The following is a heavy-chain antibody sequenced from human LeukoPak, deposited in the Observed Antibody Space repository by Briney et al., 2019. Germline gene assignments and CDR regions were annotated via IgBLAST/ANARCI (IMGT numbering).Heavy chain of an antibody. CDR1: GGSFSSYY. V-gene: IGHV4-59*01. D-gene: IGHD3-9*01. CDR2: IYYSGST. CDR3: ARLTGYRIESAFDI. J-gene: IGHJ3*02. Sequence: SETLSLTCTVSGGSFSSYYWSWIRQPPGKGLEWTGYIYYSGSTNYNPSLKSRVTISVDTSKNQFSLKLSSVTAADTAVYYCARLTGYRIESAFDIWGQGTMVTVSS.